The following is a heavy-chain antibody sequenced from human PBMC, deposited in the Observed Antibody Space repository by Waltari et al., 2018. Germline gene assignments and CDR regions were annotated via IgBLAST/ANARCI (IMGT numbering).Heavy chain of an antibody. CDR1: GFTFNRFN. D-gene: IGHD3-10*01. CDR2: ISSVSTGS. J-gene: IGHJ6*02. Sequence: EVQLVESGGGLVQPGGSLRLSCAASGFTFNRFNMIWVRQAPGKGLEWVSHISSVSTGSVYADSVKGRFTTSRDNAKKSLYLQMRDLRVEDTAVYFCAKENVPGADRGIFDPLYYGMDVWGQGTTVAVS. V-gene: IGHV3-48*01. CDR3: AKENVPGADRGIFDPLYYGMDV.